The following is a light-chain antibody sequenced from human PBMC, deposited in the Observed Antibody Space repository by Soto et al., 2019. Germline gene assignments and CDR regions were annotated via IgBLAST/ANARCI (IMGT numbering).Light chain of an antibody. CDR1: QDISNY. CDR3: QLYDDLMYT. V-gene: IGKV1-33*01. CDR2: DAS. Sequence: DIQLTQSPSSLSASVGDRVTITCQASQDISNYLNWYQQKPGEAPKLLIYDASNLEAGVPSRFSGSGSGTSFTFTISRLQPGDVATYYCQLYDDLMYTFGQGTKLEVE. J-gene: IGKJ2*01.